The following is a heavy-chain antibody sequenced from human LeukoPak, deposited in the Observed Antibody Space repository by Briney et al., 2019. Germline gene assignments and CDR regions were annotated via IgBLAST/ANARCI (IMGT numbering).Heavy chain of an antibody. D-gene: IGHD3-22*01. J-gene: IGHJ4*02. Sequence: SETLSLTCTVSGGSISSSSYYWGWIRQPPGKGLEWIRSIYYSGSTNYNPSLKSRVTISVDTSKNQFSLKLSSVTAADTAVYYCARMGDYYDSSGYPDYWGQGTLVTVSS. CDR3: ARMGDYYDSSGYPDY. V-gene: IGHV4-39*07. CDR1: GGSISSSSYY. CDR2: IYYSGST.